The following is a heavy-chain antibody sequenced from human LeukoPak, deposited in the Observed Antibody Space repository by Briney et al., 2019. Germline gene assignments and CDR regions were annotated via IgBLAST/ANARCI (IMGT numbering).Heavy chain of an antibody. V-gene: IGHV4-34*01. D-gene: IGHD1-26*01. CDR2: INHSGST. Sequence: SETLSLTCAVYGGSFSGYYWSWIRQPPGKGLEWIGEINHSGSTNYNPSLKSRVIISLDTSKNQFSLKLSSVTAADTAVYYCARTLSRWDPFDYWGQGTLVTVSS. CDR1: GGSFSGYY. CDR3: ARTLSRWDPFDY. J-gene: IGHJ4*02.